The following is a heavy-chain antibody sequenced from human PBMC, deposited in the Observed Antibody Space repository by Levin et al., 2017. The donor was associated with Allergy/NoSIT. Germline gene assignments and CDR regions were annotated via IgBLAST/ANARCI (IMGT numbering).Heavy chain of an antibody. D-gene: IGHD1-1*01. CDR3: ARSPYNWNDVLNDFDY. J-gene: IGHJ4*02. Sequence: GESLKISCKGSGYSFTSYWIGWVRQMPGKGLEWMGIIYPGDSDTRYSPSFQGQVTISADKSISTAYLQWSSLKASDTAMYYCARSPYNWNDVLNDFDYWGQGTLVTVSS. V-gene: IGHV5-51*01. CDR2: IYPGDSDT. CDR1: GYSFTSYW.